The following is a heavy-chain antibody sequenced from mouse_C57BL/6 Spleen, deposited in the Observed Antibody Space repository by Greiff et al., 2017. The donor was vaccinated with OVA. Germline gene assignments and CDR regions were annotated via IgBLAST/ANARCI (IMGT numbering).Heavy chain of an antibody. D-gene: IGHD1-2*01. Sequence: VQLQQSGPELVKPGASVKISCKASGYTFTDYYMNWVKQSHGKSLEWIGDINPNNGGTSYNQKFKGKATLTVDKSSSTAYMELRSLTSEDSAVYYCVSHYSYFDYWGQGTTLTVSS. CDR3: VSHYSYFDY. CDR2: INPNNGGT. CDR1: GYTFTDYY. V-gene: IGHV1-26*01. J-gene: IGHJ2*01.